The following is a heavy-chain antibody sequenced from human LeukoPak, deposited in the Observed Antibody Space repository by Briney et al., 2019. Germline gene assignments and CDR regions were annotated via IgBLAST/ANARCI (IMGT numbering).Heavy chain of an antibody. J-gene: IGHJ4*02. D-gene: IGHD3-10*01. CDR3: ARVEGSYYYGSGNLYFDY. CDR2: IIPIFGTA. Sequence: SVKVSCKASGGTFSSYAISWVRQAPGQGLEWMGGIIPIFGTANYAQKFQGRVTITADKSTSTAYMELSSLRSEDTAVYYCARVEGSYYYGSGNLYFDYWGQGTLVTVSS. V-gene: IGHV1-69*06. CDR1: GGTFSSYA.